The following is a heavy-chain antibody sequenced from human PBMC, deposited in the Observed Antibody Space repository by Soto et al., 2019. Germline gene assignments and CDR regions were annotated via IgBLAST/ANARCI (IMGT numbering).Heavy chain of an antibody. CDR1: GYSFTTYD. J-gene: IGHJ5*02. CDR2: INPNNGNT. Sequence: AAVKVSCKASGYSFTTYDINWVRQATGQGLEWMGWINPNNGNTGYAQKFQGRVTLTRTTSISTAYMELSSLRSDDTAVYYCARTSSGTREGFDPWGQGTLVTVSS. D-gene: IGHD1-7*01. CDR3: ARTSSGTREGFDP. V-gene: IGHV1-8*01.